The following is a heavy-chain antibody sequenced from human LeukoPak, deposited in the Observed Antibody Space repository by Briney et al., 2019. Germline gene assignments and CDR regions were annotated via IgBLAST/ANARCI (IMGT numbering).Heavy chain of an antibody. J-gene: IGHJ4*02. CDR3: ARGRRIAVTDY. V-gene: IGHV4-34*01. Sequence: TSETLSLTCAVYGGSFSGYYWSWIRQPPGKGLEWIGEINHSGSTNYNPSLKSRVTISVDTSKNQFSLRLSSVTAADTAVYYCARGRRIAVTDYWGQGTLVTVSS. D-gene: IGHD6-19*01. CDR1: GGSFSGYY. CDR2: INHSGST.